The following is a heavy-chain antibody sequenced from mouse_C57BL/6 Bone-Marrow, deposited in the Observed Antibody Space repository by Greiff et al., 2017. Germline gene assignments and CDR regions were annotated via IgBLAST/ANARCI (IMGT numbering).Heavy chain of an antibody. D-gene: IGHD2-4*01. CDR2: ISSGGSYT. Sequence: EVKVVESGGDLVKPGGSLKLSCAASGFTFSSYGMSWVRQTPDKRLEWVATISSGGSYTYYPDSVKGRFTISRDNAKNTLYLQMSSLRSEDTAMYYCARRAYYDYDEAMDYWGEGTSVTASS. J-gene: IGHJ4*01. CDR1: GFTFSSYG. CDR3: ARRAYYDYDEAMDY. V-gene: IGHV5-6*02.